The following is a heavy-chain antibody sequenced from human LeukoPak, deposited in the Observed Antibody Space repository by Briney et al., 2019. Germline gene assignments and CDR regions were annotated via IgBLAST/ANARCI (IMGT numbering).Heavy chain of an antibody. CDR1: GFTFSSYS. CDR3: ARGRGSS. J-gene: IGHJ5*02. Sequence: GGSLRLSCAASGFTFSSYSMNWVRQPPGKGLEWISYIGTRGTTMYYADSVKGRFTISRGNAKNSLYLQMNSLRDEDTAIYYCARGRGSSWGQGTLVTVSS. CDR2: IGTRGTTM. D-gene: IGHD2-21*01. V-gene: IGHV3-48*02.